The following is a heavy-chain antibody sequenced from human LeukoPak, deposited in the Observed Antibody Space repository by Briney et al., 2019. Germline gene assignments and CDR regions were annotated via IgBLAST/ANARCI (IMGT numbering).Heavy chain of an antibody. D-gene: IGHD4-17*01. J-gene: IGHJ3*02. CDR3: AKDRVYDYGDYVGAFDI. CDR2: ISGSGGST. Sequence: GGSLRLSCAASGFTFSSYAMGWVRQAPGKGLEWVSAISGSGGSTYYADSVKGRFTISRDNSKNTLYLQMNSLRAEDTAVYYCAKDRVYDYGDYVGAFDIWGQGTMVTVSS. CDR1: GFTFSSYA. V-gene: IGHV3-23*01.